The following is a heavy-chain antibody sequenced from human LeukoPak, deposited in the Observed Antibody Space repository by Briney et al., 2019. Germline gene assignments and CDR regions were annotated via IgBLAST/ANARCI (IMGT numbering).Heavy chain of an antibody. CDR2: ISSSSSYI. J-gene: IGHJ4*02. CDR3: ARGQVEMATIFLPDY. CDR1: GFTFSSYS. Sequence: GGSLRLSCAASGFTFSSYSMNWVRQAPGKGLEGVSSISSSSSYIYYADSVKGRFTISRDNAKNSLYLQMNSLRAEDTAVYYCARGQVEMATIFLPDYWGQGTLVTVSS. V-gene: IGHV3-21*01. D-gene: IGHD5-24*01.